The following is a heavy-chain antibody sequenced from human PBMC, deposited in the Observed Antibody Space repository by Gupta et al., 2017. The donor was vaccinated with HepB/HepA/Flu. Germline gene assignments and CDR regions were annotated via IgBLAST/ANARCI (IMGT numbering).Heavy chain of an antibody. CDR2: ISSNSDYI. Sequence: EVQLVESGGDLVKPGGSLRLSCAASGFSFSIYHMNWVRQAPGKGLEWVSSISSNSDYIYYADSVKGRFTISRDNAKNSLYLQMNGLRVEDTAVYYCARDVRTTTSWSGNWFDPWGQGTLVTVSS. V-gene: IGHV3-21*01. D-gene: IGHD2-2*01. CDR1: GFSFSIYH. J-gene: IGHJ5*02. CDR3: ARDVRTTTSWSGNWFDP.